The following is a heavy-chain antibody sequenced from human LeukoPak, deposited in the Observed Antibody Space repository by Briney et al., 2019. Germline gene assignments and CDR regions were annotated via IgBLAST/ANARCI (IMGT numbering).Heavy chain of an antibody. CDR2: IKKDGSEE. Sequence: GGSLRLSCAASGFTFSSYWMSWVRQAPGKGLEWVANIKKDGSEEYYVDSVKGRFTLSRDNAKNSLYLQMNSLRAEDTAVYYCARVLRGVWGTWFDPWGQGTLVTVSS. J-gene: IGHJ5*02. V-gene: IGHV3-7*01. CDR1: GFTFSSYW. D-gene: IGHD3-10*01. CDR3: ARVLRGVWGTWFDP.